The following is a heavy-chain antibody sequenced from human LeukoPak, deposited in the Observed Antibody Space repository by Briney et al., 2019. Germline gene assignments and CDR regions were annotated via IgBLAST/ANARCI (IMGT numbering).Heavy chain of an antibody. CDR2: IKSKTDGGTT. CDR3: TTGSKQWLVNDAFDI. J-gene: IGHJ3*02. CDR1: GFTFSNAW. V-gene: IGHV3-15*01. D-gene: IGHD6-19*01. Sequence: PGGSLRLSCAASGFTFSNAWMSWVRQAPGKGLEWVGRIKSKTDGGTTDYAAPVKGRFTISRDDSKNTLYLQMNSLKTEDTAVYYCTTGSKQWLVNDAFDIWGQGTMVTVSS.